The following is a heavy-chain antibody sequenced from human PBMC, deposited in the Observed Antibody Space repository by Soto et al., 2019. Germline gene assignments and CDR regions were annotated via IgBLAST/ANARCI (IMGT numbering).Heavy chain of an antibody. J-gene: IGHJ5*02. CDR2: IYHSGST. V-gene: IGHV4-30-2*01. Sequence: PSETLSLTCAVSGGSISSGGYSWSWIRQPPGKGLEWIGYIYHSGSTYYNPSLKSRVTISVDRSKNQFSLKLSSVTAADTAVYYCARDSYGSGSYNWFDPWGQGTLVTVSS. CDR1: GGSISSGGYS. D-gene: IGHD3-10*01. CDR3: ARDSYGSGSYNWFDP.